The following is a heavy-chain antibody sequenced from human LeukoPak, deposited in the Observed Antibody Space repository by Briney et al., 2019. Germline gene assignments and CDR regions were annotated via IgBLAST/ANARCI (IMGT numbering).Heavy chain of an antibody. CDR3: ARGAIAYYYMDV. CDR2: IYHSGST. V-gene: IGHV4-38-2*02. D-gene: IGHD6-13*01. CDR1: AYSIASVYY. J-gene: IGHJ6*03. Sequence: TMSLTSTVYAYSIASVYYWCCIRQPQGKGLEWVGSIYHSGSTYYNPSLKSRVTISVDTSKNQFSLKLSSVTAADTAVYYCARGAIAYYYMDVWGKGTTVAVSS.